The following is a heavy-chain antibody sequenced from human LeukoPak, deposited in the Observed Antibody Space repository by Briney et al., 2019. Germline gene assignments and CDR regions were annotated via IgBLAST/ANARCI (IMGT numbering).Heavy chain of an antibody. CDR1: GFTFSSYA. CDR3: ARERGEGRTRNFDY. CDR2: ISYDGSIQ. V-gene: IGHV3-30-3*01. J-gene: IGHJ4*02. D-gene: IGHD3-16*01. Sequence: GGSLRLSCAASGFTFSSYAMHWVRQAPGKGLDWVTTISYDGSIQYYSDSVKGRFTISRDNSKNTLYLQMNSLKPEDTAMYYCARERGEGRTRNFDYWGQGTLVTVSS.